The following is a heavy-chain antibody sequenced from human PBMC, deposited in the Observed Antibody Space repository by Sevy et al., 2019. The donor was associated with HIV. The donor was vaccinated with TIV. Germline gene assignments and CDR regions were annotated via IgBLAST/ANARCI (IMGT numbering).Heavy chain of an antibody. D-gene: IGHD6-13*01. V-gene: IGHV1-18*04. CDR1: GYTFTSYG. CDR2: ISGYNGNT. Sequence: ASVKISCKVSGYTFTSYGITWVRQAPGQRLEWMGWISGYNGNTNYAQKYQGRVAMTTDTSTSTAYMEVRSLRSEDTAVYYCARDRISSWTGYFDYWGQGTLVTVSS. CDR3: ARDRISSWTGYFDY. J-gene: IGHJ4*02.